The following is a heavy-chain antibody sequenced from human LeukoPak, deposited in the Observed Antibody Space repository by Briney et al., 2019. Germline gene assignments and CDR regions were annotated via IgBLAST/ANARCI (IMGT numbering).Heavy chain of an antibody. V-gene: IGHV3-23*01. CDR1: GFTFSSYA. CDR3: AKDLPNYGSGSSDFDY. Sequence: GGSLRLSCAASGFTFSSYAMSWVRQAPGEGLEWVSAISGSGGSTYYADSVKGRFTISRDNSKNTLYLQMNSLRAEDTAVYYCAKDLPNYGSGSSDFDYWGQGTLVTVSS. J-gene: IGHJ4*02. D-gene: IGHD3-10*01. CDR2: ISGSGGST.